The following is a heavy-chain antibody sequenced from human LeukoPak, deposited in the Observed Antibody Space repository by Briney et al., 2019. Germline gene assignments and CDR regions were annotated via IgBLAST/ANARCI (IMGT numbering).Heavy chain of an antibody. V-gene: IGHV1-3*01. CDR1: GYTFTSYA. D-gene: IGHD2-15*01. CDR3: ARDRCDSGTCYHSVLDY. Sequence: ASVKVSCKASGYTFTSYAMHWVRQAPGQRLEWMGWINAGNGNTKYSQKFQGRVTITRDTSASTAYMELSSLRSEDTAVYYCARDRCDSGTCYHSVLDYWGQGTLVTVSS. CDR2: INAGNGNT. J-gene: IGHJ4*02.